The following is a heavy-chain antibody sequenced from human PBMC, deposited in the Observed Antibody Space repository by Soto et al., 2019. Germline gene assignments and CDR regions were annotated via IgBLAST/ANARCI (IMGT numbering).Heavy chain of an antibody. D-gene: IGHD2-2*01. J-gene: IGHJ5*02. CDR1: GFTFSSDA. CDR3: AKSSRQIVVVPAANNPPWFAP. V-gene: IGHV3-23*01. CDR2: ISGSGGST. Sequence: GGSLRLACAASGFTFSSDAMSWVRQAPGKGLEWVSAISGSGGSTYYADSVKGRFTISRDNSKNTLYLQMNSLRAEDTAVYYCAKSSRQIVVVPAANNPPWFAPWGQGTLVTVSS.